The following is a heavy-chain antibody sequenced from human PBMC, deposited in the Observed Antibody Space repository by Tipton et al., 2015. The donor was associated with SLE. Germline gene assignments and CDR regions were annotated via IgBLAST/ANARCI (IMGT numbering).Heavy chain of an antibody. Sequence: TLSLTCTVSGYSISSGYYWSWIRQPPGKGLEWIGYIYYSGSTNYNSSLKSRVTISVDTSKNQFSLKLSSVTAADTAVYYCARGYYDFWSVYYTLDYWGQGTLVTVSS. CDR2: IYYSGST. CDR1: GYSISSGYY. J-gene: IGHJ4*02. CDR3: ARGYYDFWSVYYTLDY. D-gene: IGHD3-3*01. V-gene: IGHV4-61*01.